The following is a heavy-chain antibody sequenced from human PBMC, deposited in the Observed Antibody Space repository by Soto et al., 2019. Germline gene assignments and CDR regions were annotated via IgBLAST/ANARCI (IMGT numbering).Heavy chain of an antibody. J-gene: IGHJ4*02. Sequence: QVQLAQSGAEVKKPGASVKVSCKASGYTFTSYYMHWVRQAPGQGLEWMGIINPGGGGTSYAQKFQGRVTMTGDTSTSTVYMELSSLRSDDTAVYYCAGEGYSSGHYYFDYWGQGTLVTVSS. V-gene: IGHV1-46*01. CDR2: INPGGGGT. CDR1: GYTFTSYY. D-gene: IGHD6-19*01. CDR3: AGEGYSSGHYYFDY.